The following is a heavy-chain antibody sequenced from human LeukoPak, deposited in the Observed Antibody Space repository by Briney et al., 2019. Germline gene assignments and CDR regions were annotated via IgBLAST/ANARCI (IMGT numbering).Heavy chain of an antibody. Sequence: GSLRLSCEASGFTFSSYWMSWVRQAPGKGLEWVANIKQDGSEKYYVDSVKGRFTISRDNAKNSLYLQMKSLRAEDTAVYYCARDPYYYDSSGYSPWGQGTLVTVSS. V-gene: IGHV3-7*03. CDR1: GFTFSSYW. CDR3: ARDPYYYDSSGYSP. CDR2: IKQDGSEK. J-gene: IGHJ4*02. D-gene: IGHD3-22*01.